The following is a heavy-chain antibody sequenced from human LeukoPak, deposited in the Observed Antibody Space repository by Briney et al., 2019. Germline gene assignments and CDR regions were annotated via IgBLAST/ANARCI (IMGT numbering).Heavy chain of an antibody. CDR1: GFTFSSYA. V-gene: IGHV3-30-3*01. Sequence: PGGSLRLSCAASGFTFSSYAMHWVRQAPGKGLEWVAVISYVGSNKNYADSVKGRLTISRDNSKNTLYLQMNGRRAEDTAVYYCARPRGIYGDFLVYWGQGTLVTVSS. CDR3: ARPRGIYGDFLVY. J-gene: IGHJ4*02. D-gene: IGHD4-17*01. CDR2: ISYVGSNK.